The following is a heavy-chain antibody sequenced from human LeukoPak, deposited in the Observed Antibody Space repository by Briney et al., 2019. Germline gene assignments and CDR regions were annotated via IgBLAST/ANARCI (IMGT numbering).Heavy chain of an antibody. CDR1: GGSISSYY. D-gene: IGHD3-22*01. Sequence: SETLSLTCTVSGGSISSYYWSWIRQPPGKGLEWIGYIYYSGSTNYNPSLKSRDTISVDTSKNQFSLKLSSVTAADTAVYYCARIDYYDSSEHYWGQGTLVTVSS. CDR3: ARIDYYDSSEHY. CDR2: IYYSGST. V-gene: IGHV4-59*12. J-gene: IGHJ4*02.